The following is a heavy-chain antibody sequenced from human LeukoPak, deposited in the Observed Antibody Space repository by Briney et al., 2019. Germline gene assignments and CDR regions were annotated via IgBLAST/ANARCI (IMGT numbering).Heavy chain of an antibody. J-gene: IGHJ4*02. Sequence: PGGSLRLSCAAPGFTFSSYAMSWVRQAPGKGLEWVSTISDGGGSTYYADSVKGRFTISRDNSKNTLYLQMNSLRAEDTAVYYCAKDGALRGVHDYWGQGTLVTVSS. CDR1: GFTFSSYA. V-gene: IGHV3-23*01. CDR2: ISDGGGST. CDR3: AKDGALRGVHDY. D-gene: IGHD3-10*01.